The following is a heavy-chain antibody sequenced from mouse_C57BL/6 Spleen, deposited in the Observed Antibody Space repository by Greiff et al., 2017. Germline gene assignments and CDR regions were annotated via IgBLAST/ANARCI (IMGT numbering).Heavy chain of an antibody. Sequence: EVHVVESGGDLVKPGGSLKLSCAASGFTFSSYGMSWVRQTPDKRLEWVATISSGGSYTYYPDSVKGRFTISRDNAKNTLYLQMSSLKSEDTAMYYCARRNYYGGSEGWVDVWGTGTTGTVSS. V-gene: IGHV5-6*01. CDR2: ISSGGSYT. CDR3: ARRNYYGGSEGWVDV. D-gene: IGHD1-1*01. J-gene: IGHJ1*03. CDR1: GFTFSSYG.